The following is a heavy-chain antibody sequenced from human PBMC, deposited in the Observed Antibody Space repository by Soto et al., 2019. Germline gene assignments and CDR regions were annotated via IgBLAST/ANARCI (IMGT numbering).Heavy chain of an antibody. CDR3: AKGRIAARPSYFDY. CDR2: ISYDGSKE. D-gene: IGHD6-6*01. CDR1: GFTFSSYG. V-gene: IGHV3-30*18. Sequence: VVSLRLSCAASGFTFSSYGMHWVRQAPGKGLEWVAVISYDGSKEYYADSVKGRFTISRDNSKNTLYLQMNSLRAEDTAVYYCAKGRIAARPSYFDYWGQGTLVTVSS. J-gene: IGHJ4*02.